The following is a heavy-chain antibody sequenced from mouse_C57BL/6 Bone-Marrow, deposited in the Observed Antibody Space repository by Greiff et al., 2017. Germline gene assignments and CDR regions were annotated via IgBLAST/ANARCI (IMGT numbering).Heavy chain of an antibody. V-gene: IGHV14-4*01. J-gene: IGHJ1*03. CDR2: IDPENGDT. CDR1: GFNIKDDY. Sequence: EVQLQESGAELVRPGASVKLSCTASGFNIKDDYMHWVKQRPEQGLEWIGWIDPENGDTEYASKFQGKATITADTSSNTAYLQLSSLTSEDTAVYYCTTGRYYGSSYVVWYFDVWGTGTTVTVSS. D-gene: IGHD1-1*01. CDR3: TTGRYYGSSYVVWYFDV.